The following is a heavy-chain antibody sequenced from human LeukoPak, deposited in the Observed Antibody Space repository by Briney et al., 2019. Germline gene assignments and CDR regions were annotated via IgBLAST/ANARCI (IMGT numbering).Heavy chain of an antibody. J-gene: IGHJ3*02. CDR1: GFTFSSYG. CDR2: IQYDGSKK. V-gene: IGHV3-30*02. D-gene: IGHD3-10*01. Sequence: GGSLRLSCAASGFTFSSYGMHWVRQAPGKGLEWVAFIQYDGSKKYYADSVKGRFTISRDNAKNSLYLQMNSLRAEDTALYYCAKGVRITMVRGAFDIWGQGTMVTVSS. CDR3: AKGVRITMVRGAFDI.